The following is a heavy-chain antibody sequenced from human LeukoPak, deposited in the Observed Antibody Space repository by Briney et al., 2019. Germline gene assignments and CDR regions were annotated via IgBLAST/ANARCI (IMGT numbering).Heavy chain of an antibody. CDR3: ARAGYDYIWGSYRWGYYYYYYMDV. Sequence: PSETLSLTCTVSGGSISSYYWSWIRQPPGKGLEWIGYIYYSGSTKYNPSLKSRVTISVDTSNNQCSLKLSSVTAADTAVYYCARAGYDYIWGSYRWGYYYYYYMDVWGKGTTVTVSS. CDR2: IYYSGST. V-gene: IGHV4-59*01. CDR1: GGSISSYY. J-gene: IGHJ6*03. D-gene: IGHD3-16*02.